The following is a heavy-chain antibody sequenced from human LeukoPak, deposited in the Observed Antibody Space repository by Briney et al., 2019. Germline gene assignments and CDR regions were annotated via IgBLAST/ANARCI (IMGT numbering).Heavy chain of an antibody. J-gene: IGHJ5*02. D-gene: IGHD3-22*01. CDR2: IYYSGST. V-gene: IGHV4-59*08. Sequence: SETLSLTCTVSGDSISSYYWSWIRQPPGKGLEWIGYIYYSGSTNYSPSLKSRVTISVDTSKNQFSLKLSSVTAADTAVYYCARLYYDSSRYPNWFDPWGQGTLVTVSS. CDR1: GDSISSYY. CDR3: ARLYYDSSRYPNWFDP.